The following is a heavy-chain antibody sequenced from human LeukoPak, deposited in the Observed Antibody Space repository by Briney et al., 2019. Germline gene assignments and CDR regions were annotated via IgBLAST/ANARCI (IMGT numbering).Heavy chain of an antibody. J-gene: IGHJ4*02. V-gene: IGHV3-66*01. Sequence: GGSLRLSCAASGFTVSSNYMSWVRQAPGKGLEWVSVIYSGGSTHYADSVKGRFTISRDNSKNTLYLQMNSLRAEDTAVYYCARSPYYDILTGLYYFDYWGQGTLVTVSS. CDR3: ARSPYYDILTGLYYFDY. CDR1: GFTVSSNY. D-gene: IGHD3-9*01. CDR2: IYSGGST.